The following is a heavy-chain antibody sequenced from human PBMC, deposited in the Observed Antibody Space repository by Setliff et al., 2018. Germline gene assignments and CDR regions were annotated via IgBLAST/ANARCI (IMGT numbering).Heavy chain of an antibody. V-gene: IGHV1-18*01. J-gene: IGHJ4*02. D-gene: IGHD1-20*01. Sequence: ASVKVSCKTSGYTFTDYGISWVRQAPGQRLEWVGWTRASNDETDYAQKFRGRVTMTTDTSTSTAYMEMRSLTSDDTAVYYCARDEIRPITPDYWGQGTLVTVSS. CDR3: ARDEIRPITPDY. CDR2: TRASNDET. CDR1: GYTFTDYG.